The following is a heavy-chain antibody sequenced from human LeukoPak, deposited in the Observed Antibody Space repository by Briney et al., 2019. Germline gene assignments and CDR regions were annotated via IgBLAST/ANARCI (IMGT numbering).Heavy chain of an antibody. J-gene: IGHJ4*02. CDR3: ARHGQRAYNSPFDY. CDR2: IYPGDSDT. V-gene: IGHV5-51*01. CDR1: GYIFTTYW. D-gene: IGHD1-1*01. Sequence: GESLKISCKGSGYIFTTYWIGWVRQVPGKGLEWMGIIYPGDSDTRYSPSFQGQVTISADKSISTAYLQWSSLKASDTAIYYCARHGQRAYNSPFDYWGQGTLVTVSS.